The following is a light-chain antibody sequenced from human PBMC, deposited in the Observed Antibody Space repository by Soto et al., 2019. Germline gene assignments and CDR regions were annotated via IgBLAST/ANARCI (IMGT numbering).Light chain of an antibody. J-gene: IGKJ2*01. Sequence: DIVMTQSPDSLAVSLGERATINCKSSQNVLYSSNNKNYLAWYQQKPGQPPKLLFYWASTRESGVPDRFSGSGSGTDFTLTISSLQAEDVAVYYCQQYYSTPTFGQGTKLETK. CDR3: QQYYSTPT. CDR1: QNVLYSSNNKNY. CDR2: WAS. V-gene: IGKV4-1*01.